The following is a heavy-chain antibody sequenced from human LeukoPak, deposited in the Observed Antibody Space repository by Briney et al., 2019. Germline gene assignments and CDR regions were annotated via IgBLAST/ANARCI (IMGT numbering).Heavy chain of an antibody. CDR2: ITSRGRTP. Sequence: GGSLRLSCEPSGLTLKPHAMRWDRQAPGKGLEWVASITSRGRTPYYTDSVKGRFTIFRDNSKNTLYLQMNSLRGEETAIYNCAEDRPNFYETWGAYYKMKGDFWGQGSLVTVSS. J-gene: IGHJ4*02. CDR1: GLTLKPHA. D-gene: IGHD3-10*01. CDR3: AEDRPNFYETWGAYYKMKGDF. V-gene: IGHV3-23*01.